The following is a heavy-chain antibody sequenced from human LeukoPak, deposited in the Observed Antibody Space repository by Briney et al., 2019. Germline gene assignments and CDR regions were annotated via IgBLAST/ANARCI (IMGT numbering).Heavy chain of an antibody. D-gene: IGHD5/OR15-5a*01. J-gene: IGHJ4*02. CDR3: ARGLRRPVGDY. CDR1: GGSFSGYY. V-gene: IGHV4-34*01. Sequence: SETLSLTCAVYGGSFSGYYWSWIRQPPGKGLEWIGEINHSGSTNYNPSLKSRVTISVDTSKNQFSLKLSSVTAADTAVYYCARGLRRPVGDYWDQGTLVTVSS. CDR2: INHSGST.